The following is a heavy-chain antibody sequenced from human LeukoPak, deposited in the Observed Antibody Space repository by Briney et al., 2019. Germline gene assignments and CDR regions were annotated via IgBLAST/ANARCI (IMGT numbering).Heavy chain of an antibody. CDR2: ISGTSTYI. Sequence: PGGSLRLSGAASGFTFSSYAMSWVRQAPGKGLEWVSSISGTSTYINYADSVKGRFTISRDNAKNSLFLQMNSLRAEDTAVYFCASGSTSFDYWGQGALVTVSS. CDR3: ASGSTSFDY. V-gene: IGHV3-21*01. D-gene: IGHD2-2*01. CDR1: GFTFSSYA. J-gene: IGHJ4*02.